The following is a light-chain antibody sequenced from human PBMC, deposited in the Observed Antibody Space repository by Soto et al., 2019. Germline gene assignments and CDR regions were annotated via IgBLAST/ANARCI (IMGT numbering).Light chain of an antibody. J-gene: IGKJ4*01. V-gene: IGKV1-5*03. CDR1: QTISSW. CDR2: KAS. Sequence: DIQMTQSPATLSGSVGDRVTITCRASQTISSWLAWYQQKPGKAPKLLIYKASSLQGGVPSRFSGSGSGTEFTLTISSLQPDDFATYYCQQLNSYPLTFGGGTKVDIK. CDR3: QQLNSYPLT.